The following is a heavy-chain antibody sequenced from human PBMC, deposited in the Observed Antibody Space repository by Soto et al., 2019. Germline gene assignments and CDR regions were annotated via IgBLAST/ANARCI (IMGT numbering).Heavy chain of an antibody. D-gene: IGHD7-27*01. CDR2: IVVGSGNT. J-gene: IGHJ3*02. Sequence: QMQLVQSGPEVKKPGTSVKVSCKASGFTFTSSAMQWVRQARGQRLEWIGWIVVGSGNTNYAQKVQERVTITRDMSTSTAYMELSSLRSEDTAVYYCAAAPKHLLGSEAFDIWGQGTMVTVSS. CDR3: AAAPKHLLGSEAFDI. CDR1: GFTFTSSA. V-gene: IGHV1-58*02.